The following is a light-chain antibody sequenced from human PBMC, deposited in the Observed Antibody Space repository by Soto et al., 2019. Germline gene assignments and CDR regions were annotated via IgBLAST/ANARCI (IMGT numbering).Light chain of an antibody. V-gene: IGKV1-5*01. Sequence: DIQMTQSPSTLSASVGDRVTITCRASQSISSWLAWYQQKPGKAPKLLIYDASSLESGVPSRFCGSGSGTEFTLTLISLQPDDFATYYCQQYNSYQYTFGQGTKLEIK. CDR1: QSISSW. J-gene: IGKJ2*01. CDR3: QQYNSYQYT. CDR2: DAS.